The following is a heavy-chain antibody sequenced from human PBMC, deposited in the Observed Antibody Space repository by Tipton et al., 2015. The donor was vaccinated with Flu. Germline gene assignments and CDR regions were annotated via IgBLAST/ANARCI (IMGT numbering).Heavy chain of an antibody. D-gene: IGHD2-15*01. V-gene: IGHV3-48*03. CDR1: GFTFSSYE. Sequence: SLRLSCAASGFTFSSYEMNWVRQAPGKGLEWVSYISSSGSTIYYADSVKGRFTISRDKAKNSLYLQMNSLRAEDTAVYYCARVVGGYPWGYWGQGTLVTVSS. CDR3: ARVVGGYPWGY. J-gene: IGHJ4*02. CDR2: ISSSGSTI.